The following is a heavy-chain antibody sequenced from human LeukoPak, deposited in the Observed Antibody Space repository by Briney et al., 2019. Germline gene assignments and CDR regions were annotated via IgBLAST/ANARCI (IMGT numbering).Heavy chain of an antibody. CDR2: INHSGST. CDR1: GGSFSPYY. CDR3: ARGGFYCGGDCYVDY. V-gene: IGHV4-34*01. Sequence: TSETLSLTCAVYGGSFSPYYWSWIRQPPGKGLEWIGEINHSGSTNYNPSLKSRVTISVDTSKNQFSLRPSSVTAADTAVYCCARGGFYCGGDCYVDYWGQGTLVTVSS. D-gene: IGHD2-21*02. J-gene: IGHJ4*02.